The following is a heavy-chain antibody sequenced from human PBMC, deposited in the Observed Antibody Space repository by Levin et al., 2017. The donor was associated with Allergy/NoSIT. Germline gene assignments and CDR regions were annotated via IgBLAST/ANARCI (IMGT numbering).Heavy chain of an antibody. V-gene: IGHV3-11*03. CDR3: ATAEYYFGSGVFDY. D-gene: IGHD3-10*01. Sequence: GGSLRLSCAASGFTFSDYYMSWIRQAPGKGLEWVSYISDSSSYTNYADSVKGRFTISRDNAKNSLYLQMNSLRAEDTAVYYCATAEYYFGSGVFDYWGQGTLVTVSS. CDR1: GFTFSDYY. CDR2: ISDSSSYT. J-gene: IGHJ4*02.